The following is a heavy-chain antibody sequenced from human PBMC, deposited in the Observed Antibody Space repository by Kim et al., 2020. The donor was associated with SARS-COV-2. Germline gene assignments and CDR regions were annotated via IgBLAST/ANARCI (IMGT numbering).Heavy chain of an antibody. CDR1: GFSLSTSGVG. V-gene: IGHV2-5*02. J-gene: IGHJ6*02. CDR2: IYWDDDK. CDR3: ARERKGYSGYDYCMDV. D-gene: IGHD5-12*01. Sequence: SGPTLVNPTQTLTLTCTFSGFSLSTSGVGVGWIRQPPGKALEWLALIYWDDDKRYSPSLKSRLTITKDTSKNQVVLTMTNMYPVDTATYYCARERKGYSGYDYCMDVWGQGTTVTVSS.